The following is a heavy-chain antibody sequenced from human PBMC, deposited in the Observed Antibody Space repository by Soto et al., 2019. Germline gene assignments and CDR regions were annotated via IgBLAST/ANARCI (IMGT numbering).Heavy chain of an antibody. CDR1: GFLFNNAW. J-gene: IGHJ4*02. V-gene: IGHV3-15*01. Sequence: PAGSLRLSCEASGFLFNNAWMSWVLQPPGKGLEWVGRIKRKTDGATKDYAPPVRGRFTISRDDSKNTLYLQMNSLKTEDTAVYFCSTDSYDFVWGSYRFLQYRGQGTLVTVSS. CDR3: STDSYDFVWGSYRFLQY. CDR2: IKRKTDGATK. D-gene: IGHD3-16*02.